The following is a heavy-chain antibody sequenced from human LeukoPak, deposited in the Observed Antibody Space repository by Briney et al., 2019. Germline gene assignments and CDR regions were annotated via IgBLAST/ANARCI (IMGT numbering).Heavy chain of an antibody. Sequence: SSETLSLTCAVYGGSFSGYYWSWIRQPPGKGLEWIGEINHSGSTNYNPSLKSRVTISVDTSKNQFSLKLSSVTAADTAVYYCARGHIAVAAAIKYWGQGTLVTVSS. D-gene: IGHD6-19*01. J-gene: IGHJ4*02. CDR1: GGSFSGYY. V-gene: IGHV4-34*01. CDR3: ARGHIAVAAAIKY. CDR2: INHSGST.